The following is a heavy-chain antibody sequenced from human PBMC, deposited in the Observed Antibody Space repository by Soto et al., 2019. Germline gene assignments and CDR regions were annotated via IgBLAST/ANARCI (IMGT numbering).Heavy chain of an antibody. CDR1: GFTFSTYT. V-gene: IGHV3-15*01. J-gene: IGHJ3*02. CDR3: TTETRNYDSSGYFDAFDI. D-gene: IGHD3-22*01. CDR2: IKSKTDGGTT. Sequence: PGGSLRLSCAASGFTFSTYTMNWVRQAPGKGLEWVGRIKSKTDGGTTDYAAPVKGRFTISRDDSKNTLYLQMNSLKTEDTAVYYCTTETRNYDSSGYFDAFDIWGQGTTVTVSS.